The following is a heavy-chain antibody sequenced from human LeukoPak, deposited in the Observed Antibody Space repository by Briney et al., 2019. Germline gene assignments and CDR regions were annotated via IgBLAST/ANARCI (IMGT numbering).Heavy chain of an antibody. Sequence: GESLRLSCAASGFTFSSYWMSWVRQAPGKGLEWVANIKQDGSEKYYVDSVKGRFTISRDNAKNSLYLQMNSLRAEDTAVYYCGRGTGYYYYYYMDVWGKGTTVTVSS. CDR2: IKQDGSEK. CDR1: GFTFSSYW. CDR3: GRGTGYYYYYYMDV. J-gene: IGHJ6*03. V-gene: IGHV3-7*01. D-gene: IGHD3/OR15-3a*01.